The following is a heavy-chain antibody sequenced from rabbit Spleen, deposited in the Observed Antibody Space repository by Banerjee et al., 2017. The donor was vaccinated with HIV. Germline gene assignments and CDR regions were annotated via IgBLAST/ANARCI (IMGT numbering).Heavy chain of an antibody. Sequence: QEQLKETGGGLVQPGGSLTLSCKASGVDFTNYYISWVRQAPGKGLEWIGIIYAVKGSTDYATWAKGRFTISRTSSTTVTLQMTSLTAADTATYFCARDLTSVVGWNFNLWGPGTLVTVS. CDR1: GVDFTNYY. D-gene: IGHD1-1*01. CDR2: IYAVKGST. V-gene: IGHV1S45*01. CDR3: ARDLTSVVGWNFNL. J-gene: IGHJ4*01.